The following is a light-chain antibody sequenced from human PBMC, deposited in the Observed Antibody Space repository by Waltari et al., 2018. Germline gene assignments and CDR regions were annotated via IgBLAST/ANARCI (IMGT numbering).Light chain of an antibody. CDR1: SSDVGGYNY. V-gene: IGLV2-8*01. Sequence: QSALTQPPSASGSPGQSVTISCTGTSSDVGGYNYVSWYQQHPGKAPKLMIYEVSRRPSGVPERCSGSKSGNTASLTVSELQAEDEADYYCSSYAGSNNYVFGTGTKVTVL. J-gene: IGLJ1*01. CDR2: EVS. CDR3: SSYAGSNNYV.